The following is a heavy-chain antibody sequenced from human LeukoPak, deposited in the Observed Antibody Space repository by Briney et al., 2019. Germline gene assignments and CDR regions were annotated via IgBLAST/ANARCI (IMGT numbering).Heavy chain of an antibody. J-gene: IGHJ4*02. CDR3: TTDVASSSWYPLDY. D-gene: IGHD6-13*01. CDR1: GFTFSNAW. V-gene: IGHV3-15*01. Sequence: GGSLRLSCAASGFTFSNAWMSWVRQAPGKGLEWVGRIKSKTDGGATDYAAPVKGRFTISRDDSKNTLYLQMSSLKTEDTAVYYCTTDVASSSWYPLDYWGQGTLVTVSS. CDR2: IKSKTDGGAT.